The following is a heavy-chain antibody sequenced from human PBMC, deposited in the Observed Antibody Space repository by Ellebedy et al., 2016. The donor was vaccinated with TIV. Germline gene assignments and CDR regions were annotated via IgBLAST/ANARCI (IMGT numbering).Heavy chain of an antibody. CDR2: IYYSGST. CDR3: ARLARVYDSSGYNWFDP. CDR1: GGSIRSSSYY. D-gene: IGHD3-22*01. Sequence: MPGGSLRLSCTVSGGSIRSSSYYWGWIRQPPGKGLEWIGSIYYSGSTYYNPSLESRVTMTRDTSINTAYMELSRLRSDDTAVYYCARLARVYDSSGYNWFDPWGQGTLVTVSS. J-gene: IGHJ5*02. V-gene: IGHV4-39*01.